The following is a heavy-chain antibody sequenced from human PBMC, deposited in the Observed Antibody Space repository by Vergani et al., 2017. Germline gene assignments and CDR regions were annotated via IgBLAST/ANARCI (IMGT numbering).Heavy chain of an antibody. CDR2: IIPILGIA. J-gene: IGHJ4*02. CDR3: ARDPYSGSSFFDY. V-gene: IGHV1-69*04. D-gene: IGHD1-26*01. Sequence: QVQLVQSGAEVKKPGSSVKVSCKASGGTFSSYAISWVRQAPGQGLEWMGRIIPILGIANYAQKFQGRVTITADKSTSTAYMELRILRSDDTAVYYCARDPYSGSSFFDYWGQGTLVTVSS. CDR1: GGTFSSYA.